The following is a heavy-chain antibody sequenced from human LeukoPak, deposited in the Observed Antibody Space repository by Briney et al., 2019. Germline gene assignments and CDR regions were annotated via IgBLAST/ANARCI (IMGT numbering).Heavy chain of an antibody. D-gene: IGHD4-23*01. CDR1: GFTFSSYA. J-gene: IGHJ4*02. CDR3: VGGYGGNSGGAFDY. V-gene: IGHV3-64*01. CDR2: ISSNGGST. Sequence: GGSLRLSCAASGFTFSSYAMHWVRQAPGKGLEYVSAISSNGGSTYYANSVKGRFTISRDNSKNTLYLQMGSLRAEDMAVYYCVGGYGGNSGGAFDYWGQGTLVTVSS.